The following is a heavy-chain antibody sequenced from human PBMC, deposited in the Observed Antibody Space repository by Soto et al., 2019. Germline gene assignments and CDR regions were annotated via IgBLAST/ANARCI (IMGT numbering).Heavy chain of an antibody. CDR1: DFSFSAYG. V-gene: IGHV3-30*03. D-gene: IGHD4-17*01. J-gene: IGHJ6*03. Sequence: ESGGGVVRPGRSLRLSCVASDFSFSAYGMHWVRLAPGKGLQWVAVISYDGNDKYYADSVKGRFTTSRDDSKNTLYLQMNSLRREDTAIYYCARRKTVTPGHYYYYIDVWGKGTTVTVSS. CDR2: ISYDGNDK. CDR3: ARRKTVTPGHYYYYIDV.